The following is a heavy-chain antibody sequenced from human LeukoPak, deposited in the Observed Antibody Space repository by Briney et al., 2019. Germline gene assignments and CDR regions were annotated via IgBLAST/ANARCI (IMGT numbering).Heavy chain of an antibody. CDR3: ARTGYCSGSSCYLNPVDY. CDR1: SGSISSSSYY. D-gene: IGHD2-15*01. CDR2: IYYSGST. V-gene: IGHV4-39*07. J-gene: IGHJ4*02. Sequence: SETLSLTCTVSSGSISSSSYYWGWIRQPPGKGLEWIGSIYYSGSTNYNPSLKSRVTISADTSKNQFSLKLSSVTAADTAVYYCARTGYCSGSSCYLNPVDYWGQGTLVTVSS.